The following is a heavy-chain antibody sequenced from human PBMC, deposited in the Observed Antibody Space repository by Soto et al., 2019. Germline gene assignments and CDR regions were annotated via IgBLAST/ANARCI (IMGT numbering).Heavy chain of an antibody. Sequence: QLQLQESGSGLVKPSQTLSLTCAVSGGSISSGGYSWSWIRQPPGKGLEWIGYIYHSGSTYYNPALKGRVTIAVDRSQNQFSPKLSSVTAADTAVYYCAAGGGLPRYYWGQGTLVTVSS. D-gene: IGHD5-12*01. CDR1: GGSISSGGYS. V-gene: IGHV4-30-2*01. J-gene: IGHJ4*02. CDR3: AAGGGLPRYY. CDR2: IYHSGST.